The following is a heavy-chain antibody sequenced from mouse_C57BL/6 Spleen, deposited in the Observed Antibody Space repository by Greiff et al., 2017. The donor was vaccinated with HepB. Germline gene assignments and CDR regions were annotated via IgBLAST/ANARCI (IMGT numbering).Heavy chain of an antibody. CDR2: IDPSDSET. Sequence: QVQLQQPGAELVRPGSSVKLSCKASGYTFTSYWMHWVKQRPIQGLEWIGNIDPSDSETHYNQKFKDKATLTVDKSSSTAYMQLSSLTSEDSAVYYWASGDYVYYYAMDYWGQGTSVTVSS. CDR3: ASGDYVYYYAMDY. J-gene: IGHJ4*01. CDR1: GYTFTSYW. V-gene: IGHV1-52*01. D-gene: IGHD2-4*01.